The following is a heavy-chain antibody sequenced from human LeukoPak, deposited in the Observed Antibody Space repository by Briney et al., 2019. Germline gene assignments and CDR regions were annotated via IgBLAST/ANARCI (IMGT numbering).Heavy chain of an antibody. J-gene: IGHJ4*02. V-gene: IGHV4-38-2*01. CDR2: IYHSGST. CDR1: SYSISSGYY. CDR3: ARVLSSWVDY. D-gene: IGHD6-13*01. Sequence: PSETLSLTCAVSSYSISSGYYWGWIRQPPGKGLEWIGSIYHSGSTYYNPSLKSRVTISVDTSKNQLSLKLSSVTAADTAVYYCARVLSSWVDYWGQGTLFTVSS.